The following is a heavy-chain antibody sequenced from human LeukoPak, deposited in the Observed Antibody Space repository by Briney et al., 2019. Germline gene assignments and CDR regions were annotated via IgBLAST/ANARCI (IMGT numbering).Heavy chain of an antibody. J-gene: IGHJ4*02. Sequence: SETLSLTCAVYGVSFSGYYWSWIRQPPGKGLEWIGEINHSGSTNYNPSLKSRVTISVDTSKNQFSLKLSSVTAADTAVYYCATGLYSSSSGDYWGQGTLVTVSS. D-gene: IGHD6-6*01. CDR3: ATGLYSSSSGDY. V-gene: IGHV4-34*01. CDR2: INHSGST. CDR1: GVSFSGYY.